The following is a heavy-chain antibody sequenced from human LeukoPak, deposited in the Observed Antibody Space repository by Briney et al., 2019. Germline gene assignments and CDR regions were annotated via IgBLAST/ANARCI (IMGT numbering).Heavy chain of an antibody. V-gene: IGHV3-7*01. D-gene: IGHD3-10*01. CDR3: ARDRMVRGVIH. CDR2: IKQDGSEK. Sequence: GGSLRLSCAASGFSLSNYWMNWVRQAPGKGLEWVANIKQDGSEKNYVDSVKGRFSISRDNAKNSLILQMNSLRDEDTAVYYCARDRMVRGVIHWGQGTLVTVSS. J-gene: IGHJ4*02. CDR1: GFSLSNYW.